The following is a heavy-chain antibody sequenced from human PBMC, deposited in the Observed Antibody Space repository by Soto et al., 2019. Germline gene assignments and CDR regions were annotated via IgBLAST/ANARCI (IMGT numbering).Heavy chain of an antibody. J-gene: IGHJ4*02. CDR3: ATILSTVTFDY. D-gene: IGHD4-17*01. Sequence: SETLSLTCTVSGGSISSSSYYWGWIRQPPGKGLEWIGSIYYSGGTYYNPSLKSRVTISVDTSKNQFSLKLSSVTAADTAVYFCATILSTVTFDYWGQGTLVTVSS. V-gene: IGHV4-39*01. CDR2: IYYSGGT. CDR1: GGSISSSSYY.